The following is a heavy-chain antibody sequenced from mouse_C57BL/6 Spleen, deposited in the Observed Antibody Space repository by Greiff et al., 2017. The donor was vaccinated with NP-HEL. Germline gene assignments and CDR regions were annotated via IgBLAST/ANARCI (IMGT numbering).Heavy chain of an antibody. CDR1: GYTFTDYE. CDR3: TRHYYGRSLPWYFDV. J-gene: IGHJ1*03. V-gene: IGHV1-15*01. D-gene: IGHD1-1*01. CDR2: IDPETGGT. Sequence: VQLQQSGAELVRPGASVTLSCKASGYTFTDYEMHWVKQTPVHGLEWIGAIDPETGGTAYNQKFKGKAILTADKSSSTAYMELRSLTSEDSAVYYCTRHYYGRSLPWYFDVWGTGTTVTVSS.